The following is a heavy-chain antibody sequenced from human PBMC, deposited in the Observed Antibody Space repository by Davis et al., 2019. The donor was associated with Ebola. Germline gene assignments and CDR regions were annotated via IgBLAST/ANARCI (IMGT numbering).Heavy chain of an antibody. V-gene: IGHV1-18*04. J-gene: IGHJ4*02. CDR3: ARAQFPTTSDH. Sequence: ASVKVSCKASGYTFTSYGITWVRQAPGQGLEWMGWINPHNGNTNYAQNVQGRVTMTTDTSTSTAYMEVGSLRSDDTAVDYCARAQFPTTSDHWGQGTLVTVSS. CDR2: INPHNGNT. CDR1: GYTFTSYG. D-gene: IGHD1-1*01.